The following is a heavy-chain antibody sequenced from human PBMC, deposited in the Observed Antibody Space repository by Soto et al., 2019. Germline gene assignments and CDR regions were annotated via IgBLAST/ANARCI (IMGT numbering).Heavy chain of an antibody. CDR3: GRGRGKENQEVGPEDTSFDY. Sequence: QVQLVQSGAEVKKPGSSVKVSCKASGGTFSSYAISWVRQAPGQGLEWMGGIIPIFGTANYAQKFQGRVTITADESTSTAYMELSSRRSEDAAVYYCGRGRGKENQEVGPEDTSFDYWGQGTLVTVSS. CDR2: IIPIFGTA. V-gene: IGHV1-69*01. D-gene: IGHD1-26*01. CDR1: GGTFSSYA. J-gene: IGHJ4*02.